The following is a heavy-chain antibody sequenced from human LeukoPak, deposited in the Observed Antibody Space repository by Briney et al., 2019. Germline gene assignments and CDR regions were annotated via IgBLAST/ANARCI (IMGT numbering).Heavy chain of an antibody. D-gene: IGHD6-6*01. CDR1: GFTFDDYA. CDR3: ATSPGLGYSSSLTGVDY. Sequence: SGGSLRLSCAASGFTFDDYAMHWVRQAPGKGLEWVSGLNWNSGGIVYADSVKGRFTISRDNAKNSLYLQMNSLRAEDTAVYYCATSPGLGYSSSLTGVDYWGQGTLVTVSS. V-gene: IGHV3-9*01. J-gene: IGHJ4*02. CDR2: LNWNSGGI.